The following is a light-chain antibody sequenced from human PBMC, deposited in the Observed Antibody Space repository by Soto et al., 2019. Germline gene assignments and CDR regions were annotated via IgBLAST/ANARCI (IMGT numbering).Light chain of an antibody. CDR2: EVD. V-gene: IGLV2-23*02. CDR3: SSYAGSRWM. J-gene: IGLJ3*02. CDR1: TSDVGIYNL. Sequence: QSVLTQPASVSGSPGQSITISCSGTTSDVGIYNLVSWYQQHPGKAPKLVIYEVDKRPSGVSNRFSGSRSGNTASLTISGLQSEDEADYYCSSYAGSRWMFGGGTKLTVL.